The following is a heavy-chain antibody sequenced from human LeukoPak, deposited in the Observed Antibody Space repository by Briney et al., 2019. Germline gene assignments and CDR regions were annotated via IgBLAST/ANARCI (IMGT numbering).Heavy chain of an antibody. V-gene: IGHV3-7*01. CDR2: INQDGTEK. J-gene: IGHJ5*02. CDR1: GFTFSSYS. CDR3: VREPWALNVEYVNSSEVDESGWFDP. Sequence: KPGGSLRLSCAASGFTFSSYSMNWVRQAPGKGLEWVANINQDGTEKYYVDSVKGRFTISRDNAKNSLYLQMNSLRVEDTAIYYCVREPWALNVEYVNSSEVDESGWFDPWGQGTLVTVSS. D-gene: IGHD3-10*02.